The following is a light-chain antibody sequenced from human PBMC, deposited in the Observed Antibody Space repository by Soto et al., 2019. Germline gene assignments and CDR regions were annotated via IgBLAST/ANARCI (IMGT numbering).Light chain of an antibody. CDR3: SSYTSTLTYV. J-gene: IGLJ1*01. CDR1: SNDVGGYNY. V-gene: IGLV2-14*01. Sequence: QSVLTQPASVSGSPGQSITISCTGTSNDVGGYNYVSWYQQHPGKVPKLMIYEVSNRPSGVSNRFSGSKSGNTASLTISGLQAEDEADYYCSSYTSTLTYVFGTGTKLTVL. CDR2: EVS.